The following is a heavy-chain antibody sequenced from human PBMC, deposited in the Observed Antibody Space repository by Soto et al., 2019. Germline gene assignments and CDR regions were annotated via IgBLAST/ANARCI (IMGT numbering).Heavy chain of an antibody. CDR2: INHSGST. CDR3: ARGRNCSSTSCYSFSP. Sequence: QVQLQQWGAGLLKPSETLSLTCAVYGGSFSGYYWSWIRQPPGKGLEWIGEINHSGSTNYNPSLKSRVTISVDTSKNQFSLKRSSVTAADTAVYYCARGRNCSSTSCYSFSPWGQGTLVTVSS. D-gene: IGHD2-2*01. CDR1: GGSFSGYY. J-gene: IGHJ5*02. V-gene: IGHV4-34*01.